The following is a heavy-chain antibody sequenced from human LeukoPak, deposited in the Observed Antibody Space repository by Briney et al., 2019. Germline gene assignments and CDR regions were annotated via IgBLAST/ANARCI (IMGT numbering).Heavy chain of an antibody. CDR2: INPNSGGT. Sequence: ASVKVSCKASGYTFTSYGISRVRQAPGQGLEWMGWINPNSGGTNYAQKFQGRVTMTRDTSISTAYMELSRLRSDDTAVYYCSRTDHFDYWGQGTLVTVSS. V-gene: IGHV1-2*02. CDR3: SRTDHFDY. J-gene: IGHJ4*02. CDR1: GYTFTSYG.